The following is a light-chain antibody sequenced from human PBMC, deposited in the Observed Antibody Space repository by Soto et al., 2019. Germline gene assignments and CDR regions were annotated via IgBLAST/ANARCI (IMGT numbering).Light chain of an antibody. CDR2: GIS. J-gene: IGKJ4*01. CDR3: QQFSSYPLT. CDR1: HTISSSY. V-gene: IGKV3-20*01. Sequence: EIVLTQSPGTLSLSPGERATLSCRASHTISSSYLAWYQQKPGQAPRLLMYGISRRATGIPDRFSGGGSGTDFTLTISRLEPEDFAVYYCQQFSSYPLTFGGGTKVDI.